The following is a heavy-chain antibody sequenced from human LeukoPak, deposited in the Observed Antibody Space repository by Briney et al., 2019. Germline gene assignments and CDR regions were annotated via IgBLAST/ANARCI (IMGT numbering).Heavy chain of an antibody. CDR2: IYYSGST. CDR1: GGSISSYY. J-gene: IGHJ4*02. Sequence: SETLSLTCTVSGGSISSYYWSWIRQPPGKGLEWIGYIYYSGSTNYNPSLKSRVTISVDTSKNQFSLKLSSVTAADTAVYYCARSNRPGDYSFDYWGQGTLVTVSS. D-gene: IGHD4-11*01. V-gene: IGHV4-59*01. CDR3: ARSNRPGDYSFDY.